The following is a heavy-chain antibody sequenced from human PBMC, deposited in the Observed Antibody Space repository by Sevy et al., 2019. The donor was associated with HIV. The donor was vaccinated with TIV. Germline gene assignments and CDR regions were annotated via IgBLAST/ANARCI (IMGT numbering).Heavy chain of an antibody. V-gene: IGHV3-30-3*01. Sequence: GGSLRLSCAVSGFTFSRYAMHWVRQAPGKGLEWVAVMSYDGGNKYYADSLKGRFTISRDNSKNTLFLHMNSLGAEDTAVYYCGRFGMGQTYGTPPWYWGQGTLVTVSS. D-gene: IGHD3-10*01. CDR3: GRFGMGQTYGTPPWY. CDR1: GFTFSRYA. J-gene: IGHJ4*02. CDR2: MSYDGGNK.